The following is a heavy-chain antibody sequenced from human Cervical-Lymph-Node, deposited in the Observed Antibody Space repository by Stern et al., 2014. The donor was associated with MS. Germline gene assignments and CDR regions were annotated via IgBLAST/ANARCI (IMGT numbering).Heavy chain of an antibody. J-gene: IGHJ6*02. CDR1: GASITSHY. CDR3: ARTRYSYGLYYGLDV. CDR2: VFDSVNT. Sequence: VQLEESGPGLVKPSETLSLTCTVSGASITSHYWSWIRQPPGTGLEWIGYVFDSVNTRYNPSFKSRATISVDTSKNHCSLSLTSVTAADTAVYYCARTRYSYGLYYGLDVWGLGTTVTVSS. D-gene: IGHD5-18*01. V-gene: IGHV4-59*11.